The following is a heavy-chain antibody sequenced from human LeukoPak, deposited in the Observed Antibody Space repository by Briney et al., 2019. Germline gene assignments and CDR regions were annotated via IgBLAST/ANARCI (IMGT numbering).Heavy chain of an antibody. D-gene: IGHD2-15*01. CDR1: GGSISSYY. J-gene: IGHJ6*02. CDR3: ARDRWGSWWHYGMDV. Sequence: SETLSLTCTVSGGSISSYYWSWIRQPPGKGLEWIGYIYYSGSTNYNPSLKSRVTISVDTSKNQFSLKLSSVTAADTAVYYCARDRWGSWWHYGMDVWGQGTTVTVPS. CDR2: IYYSGST. V-gene: IGHV4-59*01.